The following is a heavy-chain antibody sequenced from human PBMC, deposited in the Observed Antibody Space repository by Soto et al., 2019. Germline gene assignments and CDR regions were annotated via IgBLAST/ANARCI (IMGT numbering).Heavy chain of an antibody. V-gene: IGHV3-48*02. Sequence: PGGSLRLSCAASGFTFSTYNMNWVRQAPGKGLDWVSYISAGSDTIYYADSVKGRFTISRDNAKNSLYLQMNSLRDEDTAVYYCARYGSGSFLRDPFDYWGQGTLVTVSS. CDR3: ARYGSGSFLRDPFDY. J-gene: IGHJ4*02. D-gene: IGHD3-10*01. CDR1: GFTFSTYN. CDR2: ISAGSDTI.